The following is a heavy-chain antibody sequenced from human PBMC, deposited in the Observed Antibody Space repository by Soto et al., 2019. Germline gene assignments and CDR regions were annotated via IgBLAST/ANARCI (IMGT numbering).Heavy chain of an antibody. V-gene: IGHV1-18*01. CDR1: GYPFTHYG. J-gene: IGHJ6*02. D-gene: IGHD3-10*01. Sequence: QVQLVQSGAEVKKPGASVKVSCQTSGYPFTHYGIGWVRQAPGLGLEWMGWISPYNGNTNYAKNLQGRVTLTTDTSTSTVVLEVRILKSEDTAVYYCARDQSFDRNYSYGIDVWGQGTTITVSS. CDR2: ISPYNGNT. CDR3: ARDQSFDRNYSYGIDV.